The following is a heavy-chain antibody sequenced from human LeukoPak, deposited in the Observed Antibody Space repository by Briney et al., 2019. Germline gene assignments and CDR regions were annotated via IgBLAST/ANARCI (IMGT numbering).Heavy chain of an antibody. CDR2: ISATSETT. Sequence: GGSLRLSCAASGITFSSYAMSWVRQAPGKGLEWVSVISATSETTYYADPVKGRFTISRDNSKNSLYLQVNSLRAEDTALYYCAKDSRRFVYWGQGTLVTVSS. J-gene: IGHJ4*02. V-gene: IGHV3-23*01. CDR1: GITFSSYA. CDR3: AKDSRRFVY. D-gene: IGHD6-6*01.